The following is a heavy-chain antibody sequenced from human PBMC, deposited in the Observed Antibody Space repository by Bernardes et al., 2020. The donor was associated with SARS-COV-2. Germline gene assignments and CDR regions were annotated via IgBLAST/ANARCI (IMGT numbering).Heavy chain of an antibody. Sequence: GSLRLSCAASGFSFSDYYMYWIRQAPGKGLESVSFISGNGGSTGYADSVRGRLTISRDNAKNSLFLQMDNLRVEDTAVYYCARDGDSSSPDFDYWGQGTLVTVSS. J-gene: IGHJ4*02. CDR1: GFSFSDYY. CDR3: ARDGDSSSPDFDY. D-gene: IGHD6-6*01. V-gene: IGHV3-11*01. CDR2: ISGNGGST.